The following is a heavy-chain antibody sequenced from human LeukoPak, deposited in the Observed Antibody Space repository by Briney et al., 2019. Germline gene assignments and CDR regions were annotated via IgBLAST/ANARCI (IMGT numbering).Heavy chain of an antibody. D-gene: IGHD2/OR15-2a*01. V-gene: IGHV3-74*01. CDR3: ARDWFHAIDY. Sequence: PGGSLRLSCAASGFTFSNTGMHWVRQAPGKGLVWVSRIRSDGSDTRYAESGKGRCTIARDNAKNTLYLEMDSLRAEGTAVYYCARDWFHAIDYWGQGTLVTVSS. CDR2: IRSDGSDT. CDR1: GFTFSNTG. J-gene: IGHJ4*02.